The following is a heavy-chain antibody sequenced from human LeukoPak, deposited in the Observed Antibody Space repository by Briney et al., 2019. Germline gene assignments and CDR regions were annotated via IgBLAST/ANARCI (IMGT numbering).Heavy chain of an antibody. J-gene: IGHJ4*02. CDR2: IKEDGTEK. CDR1: GFTFSSYG. Sequence: GGSLRLSCAASGFTFSSYGMHWVRQTPGKGLEWVANIKEDGTEKNLVDSVKGRFTISRDNTKNLLFLEMNNLRGDDTANYYCVRESRPGGAMGLYHNLDYWGQGTLVAVSS. CDR3: VRESRPGGAMGLYHNLDY. D-gene: IGHD1-1*01. V-gene: IGHV3-7*01.